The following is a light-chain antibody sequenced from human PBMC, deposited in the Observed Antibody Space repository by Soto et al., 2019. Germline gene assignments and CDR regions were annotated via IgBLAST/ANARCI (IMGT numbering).Light chain of an antibody. CDR3: CSYAGSSSVV. J-gene: IGLJ2*01. Sequence: QSALTQPASVSGSPGQSITISCTGTSSDVGSYNLVSWYQQHPGKAPKLMISEGSKRPSGVSNRFSGSKSGNTASLTISGLQAEDEADYYCCSYAGSSSVVFGGGTKGTVL. CDR2: EGS. CDR1: SSDVGSYNL. V-gene: IGLV2-23*01.